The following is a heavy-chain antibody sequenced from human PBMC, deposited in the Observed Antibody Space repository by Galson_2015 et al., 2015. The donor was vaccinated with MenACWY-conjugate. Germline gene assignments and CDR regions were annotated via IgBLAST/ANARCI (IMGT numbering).Heavy chain of an antibody. J-gene: IGHJ4*02. V-gene: IGHV3-30-3*01. D-gene: IGHD3-3*01. Sequence: SLRLSCAASGFTFSSYVMHWVRQAPGTGLEWVAVISEDGNNKNYADSVKGRFTISSDNSKNPLYLEMKTLRAEYTAVYYCAREGNDYDFWSTYYYYFDYWGQGTLVTVSS. CDR3: AREGNDYDFWSTYYYYFDY. CDR2: ISEDGNNK. CDR1: GFTFSSYV.